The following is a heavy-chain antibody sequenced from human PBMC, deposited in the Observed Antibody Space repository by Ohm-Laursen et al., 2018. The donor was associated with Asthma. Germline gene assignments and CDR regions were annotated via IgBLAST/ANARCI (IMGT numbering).Heavy chain of an antibody. D-gene: IGHD3-22*01. CDR2: ISFSADST. CDR1: GFTFSSYY. J-gene: IGHJ3*02. CDR3: ARANYYDSSEAFDI. V-gene: IGHV3-23*01. Sequence: SLRLSCAASGFTFSSYYMAWVRQAPGKGLEWVSGISFSADSTYYPDSVKGRFTISRDNSKNTLYLQMNSLRAEDTAVYYCARANYYDSSEAFDIWGQGTMVTVSS.